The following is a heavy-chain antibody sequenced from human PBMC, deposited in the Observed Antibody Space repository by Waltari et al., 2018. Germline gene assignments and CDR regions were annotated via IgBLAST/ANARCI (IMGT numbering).Heavy chain of an antibody. CDR3: ARDEFCSSGECYWPGDH. Sequence: VQLVQSGAEGVKPGSSVKVSWQASGGPFSTDVFRCVRQAPGQGLEWMVRIIPSYDTVYYTEKFQGRVTITADKYTSTAYMELSSLRSVDTAVYYCARDEFCSSGECYWPGDHWGQGALVTVSS. V-gene: IGHV1-69*13. CDR2: IIPSYDTV. CDR1: GGPFSTDV. D-gene: IGHD2-2*01. J-gene: IGHJ4*02.